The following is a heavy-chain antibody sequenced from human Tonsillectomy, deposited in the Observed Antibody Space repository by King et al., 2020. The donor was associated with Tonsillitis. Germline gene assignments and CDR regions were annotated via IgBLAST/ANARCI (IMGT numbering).Heavy chain of an antibody. CDR1: GFTFSSSA. CDR2: ISGGGGGT. CDR3: ASSWYDYYYGMDV. Sequence: VQLVESGGGLVQPGGSLRLSCAASGFTFSSSAMSWVRQAPGKGLEWVSAISGGGGGTYYADSVKGRFTISRDNSKNTLYLQMNSLRAEDTAVYYCASSWYDYYYGMDVWGQGTTVTVSS. V-gene: IGHV3-23*04. J-gene: IGHJ6*02. D-gene: IGHD2-2*01.